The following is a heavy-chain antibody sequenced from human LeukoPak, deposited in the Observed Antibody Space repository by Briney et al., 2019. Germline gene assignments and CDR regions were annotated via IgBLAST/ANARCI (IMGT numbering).Heavy chain of an antibody. J-gene: IGHJ4*02. CDR3: ARASLGKSGTTRLGGDY. CDR1: GFTFSSYS. Sequence: GGSLRLSCAASGFTFSSYSMNWVRQAPGKGLEWVSYISSSSSTIYYADSVKGRFTNSRDNAKNSLYLQMNSLRDEDTAVYYCARASLGKSGTTRLGGDYWGQGTLVTVSS. CDR2: ISSSSSTI. D-gene: IGHD1-7*01. V-gene: IGHV3-48*02.